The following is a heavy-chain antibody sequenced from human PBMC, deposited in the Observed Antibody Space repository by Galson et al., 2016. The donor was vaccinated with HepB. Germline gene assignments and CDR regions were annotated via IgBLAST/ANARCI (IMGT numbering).Heavy chain of an antibody. CDR2: VRYGRTT. V-gene: IGHV4-59*01. D-gene: IGHD3-22*01. Sequence: SETLSLTCTVSGDSMSNYYWNWIRQPPGKGLQWIAYVRYGRTTNYNPSLRSRVTISMDTSENQFSLKLNSVSAADTGVYYCARERGGSGYYDGAFDIWGQGTVVTVSS. CDR3: ARERGGSGYYDGAFDI. CDR1: GDSMSNYY. J-gene: IGHJ3*02.